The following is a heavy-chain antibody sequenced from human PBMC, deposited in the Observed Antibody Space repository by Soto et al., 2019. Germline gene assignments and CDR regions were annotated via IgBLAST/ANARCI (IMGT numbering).Heavy chain of an antibody. J-gene: IGHJ5*02. CDR1: GGSFIGYY. CDR2: INHSGST. Sequence: PSETLSLTCAVYGGSFIGYYWSWIRQPPGKGLEWIGEINHSGSTNYNPSLKSRVTISVDTSKNQFSLKLSSVTAADTAVYYCARYYYDSSGLGGFDPWGQGTLVTVSS. CDR3: ARYYYDSSGLGGFDP. V-gene: IGHV4-34*01. D-gene: IGHD3-22*01.